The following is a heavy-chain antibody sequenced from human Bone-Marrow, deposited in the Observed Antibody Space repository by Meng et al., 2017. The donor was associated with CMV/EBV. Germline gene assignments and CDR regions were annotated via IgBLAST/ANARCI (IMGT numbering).Heavy chain of an antibody. CDR3: ARVFGAYYYDSSGYSGSDY. J-gene: IGHJ4*02. CDR2: ISYDGSKK. Sequence: GGSLRLSCAASGFTFSSYAMHWVRQAPGKGLEWVAVISYDGSKKYYADSVKGRFTISRDNSKNTLYLQMNSLRAEDTAVYYCARVFGAYYYDSSGYSGSDYWGQGTLVTVSS. V-gene: IGHV3-30*04. CDR1: GFTFSSYA. D-gene: IGHD3-22*01.